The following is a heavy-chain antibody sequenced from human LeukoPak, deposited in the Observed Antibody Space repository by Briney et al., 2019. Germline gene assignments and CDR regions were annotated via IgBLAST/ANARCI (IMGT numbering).Heavy chain of an antibody. CDR1: GYTFTSYG. CDR2: ISAYDGNT. V-gene: IGHV1-18*01. J-gene: IGHJ3*02. Sequence: ASVKVSCKASGYTFTSYGISWVRQAPGQGLEWMGWISAYDGNTNYAQKLHGRVTMTTDTSTSTAYMELRSLRSDDTAVYYCARVRRYPDAFDIWGQGTMVTVSS. D-gene: IGHD1-1*01. CDR3: ARVRRYPDAFDI.